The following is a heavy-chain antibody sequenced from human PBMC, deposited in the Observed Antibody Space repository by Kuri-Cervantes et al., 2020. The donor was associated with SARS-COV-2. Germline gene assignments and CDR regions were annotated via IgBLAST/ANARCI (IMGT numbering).Heavy chain of an antibody. CDR2: INPDGSYR. CDR1: GFTFSSYW. D-gene: IGHD1-1*01. CDR3: VRDGAHWNFDY. J-gene: IGHJ4*02. V-gene: IGHV3-74*01. Sequence: GESPKISCAASGFTFSSYWMHWVRPASGQGPVWVSRINPDGSYRINTDSVKGRFTLSRDNAKNMLVLKMNSPRAEDTAVYYCVRDGAHWNFDYWGQGTLVTVSS.